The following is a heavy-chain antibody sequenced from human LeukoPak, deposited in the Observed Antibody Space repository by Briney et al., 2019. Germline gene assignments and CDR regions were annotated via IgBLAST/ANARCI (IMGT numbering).Heavy chain of an antibody. CDR2: ISSSGSTT. D-gene: IGHD3-3*01. J-gene: IGHJ4*02. V-gene: IGHV3-48*03. CDR1: GFTFSSYE. Sequence: GGSLRLSCAASGFTFSSYEMNWVRQAPGKGLEWVSYISSSGSTTYCADSVKGRFTISRDNAKNSLYLQMNSLRAEDTAVYYCARALYYDFWSGPIDYWGQGTLVTVSS. CDR3: ARALYYDFWSGPIDY.